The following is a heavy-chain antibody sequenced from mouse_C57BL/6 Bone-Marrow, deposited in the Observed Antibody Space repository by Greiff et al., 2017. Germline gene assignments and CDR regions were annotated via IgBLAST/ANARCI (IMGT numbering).Heavy chain of an antibody. CDR2: ISDGGSYT. CDR1: GFTFSSYA. D-gene: IGHD1-1*01. CDR3: ARESPITTVVAVYYAMDY. Sequence: EVKVEESGGGLVKPGGSLKLSCAASGFTFSSYAMSWVRQTPEKRLEWVATISDGGSYTYYPDNVKGRFTISRDNAKNNLYLQMSHLKSEDTAMYYCARESPITTVVAVYYAMDYWGQGTSVTVSS. J-gene: IGHJ4*01. V-gene: IGHV5-4*01.